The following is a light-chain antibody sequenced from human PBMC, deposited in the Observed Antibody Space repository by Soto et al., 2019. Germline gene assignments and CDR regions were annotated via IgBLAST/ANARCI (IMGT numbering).Light chain of an antibody. CDR2: EVS. V-gene: IGLV2-14*01. Sequence: QSALTQPASVSGSPGQSITLSCTGTTSDLGRYKFVSWYQQYPGKAPRLMMYEVSNRPSGVSNRFSGSKSGNTASLTVSGLQTEDEADYYCSAYAGSNNFVFGSGTKVTVL. CDR1: TSDLGRYKF. CDR3: SAYAGSNNFV. J-gene: IGLJ1*01.